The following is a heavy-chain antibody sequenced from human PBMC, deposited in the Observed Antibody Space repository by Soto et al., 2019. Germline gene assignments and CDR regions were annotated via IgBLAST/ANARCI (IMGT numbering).Heavy chain of an antibody. CDR2: IYYSEST. V-gene: IGHV4-39*01. Sequence: SETLSLTCTVSGGSISSSSYYWGWIRQPPGKGLEWIGSIYYSESTYYNPSLKSRVTISVDTSKNQFSLKLSSVTAADTAVYYCGYYYGSGSYRKNWFDPWGQGTLVTVS. CDR1: GGSISSSSYY. J-gene: IGHJ5*02. D-gene: IGHD3-10*01. CDR3: GYYYGSGSYRKNWFDP.